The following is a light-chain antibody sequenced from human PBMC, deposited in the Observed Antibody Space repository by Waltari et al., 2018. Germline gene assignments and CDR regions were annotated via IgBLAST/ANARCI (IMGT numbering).Light chain of an antibody. V-gene: IGKV4-1*01. Sequence: DIVMTQSPDSLAVSLGERATINCKSSQSLFYSSNNKNYLAWYQQKPGQPPKLLISWASTRESGVPDRFSGSGSGTDFTLAISSLQAEDVAVYYCQQYYSLPYTFGRGTKLEIK. CDR1: QSLFYSSNNKNY. CDR3: QQYYSLPYT. J-gene: IGKJ2*01. CDR2: WAS.